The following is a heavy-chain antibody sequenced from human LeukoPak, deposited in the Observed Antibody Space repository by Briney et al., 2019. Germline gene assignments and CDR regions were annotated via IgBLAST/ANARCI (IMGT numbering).Heavy chain of an antibody. CDR2: ILPDGSNS. J-gene: IGHJ4*02. CDR1: GFTFSTDA. D-gene: IGHD6-13*01. CDR3: ARDTYASIWSPRIH. Sequence: GRSLRLSCAASGFTFSTDAMDWLRQAPGKGLEWVAVILPDGSNSFYADSVKGRFTISRDNSKDTLFLQMSSLSSEDTALYYCARDTYASIWSPRIHWGQGTLVTVSS. V-gene: IGHV3-30-3*01.